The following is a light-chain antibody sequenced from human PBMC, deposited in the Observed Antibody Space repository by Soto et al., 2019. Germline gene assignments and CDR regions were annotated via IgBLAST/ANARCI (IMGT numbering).Light chain of an antibody. J-gene: IGLJ3*02. CDR1: SSDVGGYDH. V-gene: IGLV2-14*03. CDR2: DVS. Sequence: QSALTQPASVSGSPGQSITISCTGTSSDVGGYDHVSWYQQHPGKAPKLIIYDVSIRPSGVSNRFSGSKSGNTASLAVSGLQAEDDADYYCSSYTSKDTLVFGGGTQLTVL. CDR3: SSYTSKDTLV.